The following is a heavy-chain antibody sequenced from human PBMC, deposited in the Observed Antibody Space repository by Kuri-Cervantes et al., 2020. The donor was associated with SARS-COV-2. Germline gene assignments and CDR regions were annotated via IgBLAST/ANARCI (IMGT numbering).Heavy chain of an antibody. CDR2: ISGSGGST. CDR3: AREGYNYGRPTDH. V-gene: IGHV3-23*01. Sequence: GESLKISCAASGFTFSSYSMNWVRQAPGKGLEWVSAISGSGGSTYYADSVKGRFTISRDNSKNTLYLQMTSLRVEDTAVYYCAREGYNYGRPTDHWGQGTLVTVSS. J-gene: IGHJ4*02. D-gene: IGHD5-18*01. CDR1: GFTFSSYS.